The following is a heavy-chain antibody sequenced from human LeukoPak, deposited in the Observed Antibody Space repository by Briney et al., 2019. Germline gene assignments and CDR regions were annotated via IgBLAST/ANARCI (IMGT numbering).Heavy chain of an antibody. J-gene: IGHJ4*02. CDR1: GFSVSDDY. D-gene: IGHD2-2*01. Sequence: PGGSLRLSCSASGFSVSDDYMNWVRQAPGKGLEWVSSISSSSSYIYYADSVKGRFTISRDNAKNSLYLQMNSLRAEDTAAYYCARDAPDGTNFDYWGQGTLVTVSS. CDR3: ARDAPDGTNFDY. V-gene: IGHV3-21*01. CDR2: ISSSSSYI.